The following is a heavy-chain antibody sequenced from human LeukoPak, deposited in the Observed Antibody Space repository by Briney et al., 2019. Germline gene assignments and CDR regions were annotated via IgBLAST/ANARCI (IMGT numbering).Heavy chain of an antibody. Sequence: SETLSLTCTASGDSITGSSYYWGWIRQPPGKGLEWIVSMYYSGSTYSNPSLRSLVTISVDPSKNQFYMKLSSVTAADTAVYYCARHYYDSTGYYYFDYWGQGTLVTVSS. CDR2: MYYSGST. CDR1: GDSITGSSYY. J-gene: IGHJ4*02. V-gene: IGHV4-39*01. D-gene: IGHD3-22*01. CDR3: ARHYYDSTGYYYFDY.